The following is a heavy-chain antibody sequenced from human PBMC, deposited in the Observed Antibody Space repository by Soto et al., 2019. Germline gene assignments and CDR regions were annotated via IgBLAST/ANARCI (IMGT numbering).Heavy chain of an antibody. Sequence: SLRLSCTASGFTFGDYAMSWVRQAPGKGLEWVGFIRSKAYGGTTEYAASVKGRFTISRDDSKSIAYLQMNSLKTEDTAVYYCTRDGILLWFGELFHYYYGMDVWGQGTTVTVSS. D-gene: IGHD3-10*01. CDR2: IRSKAYGGTT. CDR1: GFTFGDYA. V-gene: IGHV3-49*04. CDR3: TRDGILLWFGELFHYYYGMDV. J-gene: IGHJ6*02.